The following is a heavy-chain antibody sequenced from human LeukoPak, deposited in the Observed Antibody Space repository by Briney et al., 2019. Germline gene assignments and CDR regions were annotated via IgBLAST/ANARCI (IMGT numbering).Heavy chain of an antibody. J-gene: IGHJ4*02. Sequence: PSETLSLTCTVSGGSISSYYWSWIRQPPGRGLEWIGYIYYSGSTNYNPSLKSRVTISVDTSKNQFSLKLSSVTAADTAVYYCASQSWDSSGYYCDCWGQGTLVTVSS. V-gene: IGHV4-59*01. D-gene: IGHD3-22*01. CDR2: IYYSGST. CDR1: GGSISSYY. CDR3: ASQSWDSSGYYCDC.